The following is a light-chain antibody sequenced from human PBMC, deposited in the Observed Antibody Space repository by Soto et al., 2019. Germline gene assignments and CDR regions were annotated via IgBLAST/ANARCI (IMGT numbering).Light chain of an antibody. Sequence: DVQLTQAPSTLSASVGDRVTITCRASQSIGNWLAWYQQKPGKAPNLLLYDASTLENGVPSRFSGSASGTDSTLTISSLQPYDFANYYCQQYNSYSPRTFGQGTKVDIK. CDR2: DAS. V-gene: IGKV1-5*01. CDR1: QSIGNW. CDR3: QQYNSYSPRT. J-gene: IGKJ1*01.